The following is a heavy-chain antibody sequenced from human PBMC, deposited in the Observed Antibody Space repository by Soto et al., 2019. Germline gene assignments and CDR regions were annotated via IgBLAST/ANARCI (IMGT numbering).Heavy chain of an antibody. Sequence: EVQLVESGGGLVKPGGSLRLSCAASGFTFSNAWMSWVHQAPGKGLEWVGRIKSKTDGGTTDYAAPVKGRFTISRDDSKNTLYLQMNSLKTEDTAVYYCTARVPQLEPRRTYYYGMDVWGQGTTVTVSS. D-gene: IGHD1-1*01. CDR1: GFTFSNAW. J-gene: IGHJ6*02. CDR3: TARVPQLEPRRTYYYGMDV. V-gene: IGHV3-15*01. CDR2: IKSKTDGGTT.